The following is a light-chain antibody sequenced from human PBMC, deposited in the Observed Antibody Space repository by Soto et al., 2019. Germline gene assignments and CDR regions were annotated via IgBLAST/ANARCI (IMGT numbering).Light chain of an antibody. CDR2: GAS. V-gene: IGKV3-20*01. CDR3: QQYGSSPWA. J-gene: IGKJ1*01. Sequence: EIVLTQSPGTLSLSPGERATLSCRASQSVSSSYLAWYQHKPGQATKLLIYGASSRATGIPDTFSGSGSGTDFTLTISRLEPEDFAVYYCQQYGSSPWAFGQGTKVEIK. CDR1: QSVSSSY.